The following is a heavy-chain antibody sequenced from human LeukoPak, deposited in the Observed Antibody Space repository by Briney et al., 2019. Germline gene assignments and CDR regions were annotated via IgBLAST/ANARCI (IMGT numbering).Heavy chain of an antibody. V-gene: IGHV1-46*01. CDR1: GYTFTSYY. CDR3: ARDRQGLDY. CDR2: INPSGGST. Sequence: ASVKVSCKASGYTFTSYYMHWVRQAPGQGGERRGIINPSGGSTSYAQKFQGRGTMTRDTSTSTVYMELSSLRSEDTAVYYCARDRQGLDYWGQGTLVTVSS. D-gene: IGHD6-6*01. J-gene: IGHJ4*02.